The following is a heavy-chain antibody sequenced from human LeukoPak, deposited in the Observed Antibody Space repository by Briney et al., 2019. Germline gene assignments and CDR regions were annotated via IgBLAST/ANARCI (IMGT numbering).Heavy chain of an antibody. Sequence: GGSLRLSCAASGFTFISYAMNWVRRAPGKGLEWVSAISGSGGSTYYADSVKGRFTISRDNSKNTLYLQMNSLRAEDTAVYYCAKKGYYDGSGYYMYYFDHWGQGTLVTVSS. CDR1: GFTFISYA. CDR2: ISGSGGST. D-gene: IGHD3-22*01. CDR3: AKKGYYDGSGYYMYYFDH. V-gene: IGHV3-23*01. J-gene: IGHJ4*02.